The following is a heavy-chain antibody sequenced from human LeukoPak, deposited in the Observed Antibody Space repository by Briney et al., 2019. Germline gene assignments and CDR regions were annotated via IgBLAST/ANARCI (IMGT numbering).Heavy chain of an antibody. D-gene: IGHD2-2*02. J-gene: IGHJ4*02. CDR3: ARAPPYCSSTSCYTNFDY. Sequence: ASVKVSCKASGYTFSNYYMHWVRQAPGQGLEWMGIINPSGGSTSYAQKFQGRVTMTRDTSTSTVYMELSSLRSEDTAVYYCARAPPYCSSTSCYTNFDYWGQGTLVTVSS. CDR1: GYTFSNYY. V-gene: IGHV1-46*01. CDR2: INPSGGST.